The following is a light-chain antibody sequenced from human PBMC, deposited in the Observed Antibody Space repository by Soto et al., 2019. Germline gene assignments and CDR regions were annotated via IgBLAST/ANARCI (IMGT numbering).Light chain of an antibody. CDR1: QTVSTNY. CDR3: QQYEGAPMT. Sequence: VLTQSPGTLSLSPGERATLSCRASQTVSTNYLAWYQQKPGQAPRLLIYGASNRAPGIPDRFSGSGSGTDFTLTISKAVPEDFAVYYCQQYEGAPMTSGLGTKVETK. J-gene: IGKJ1*01. V-gene: IGKV3-20*01. CDR2: GAS.